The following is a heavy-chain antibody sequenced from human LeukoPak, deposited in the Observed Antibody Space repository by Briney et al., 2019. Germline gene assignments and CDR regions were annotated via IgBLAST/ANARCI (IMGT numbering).Heavy chain of an antibody. D-gene: IGHD3-10*01. Sequence: PSETLSLTCTVTGASISGSSWSWIRQSAGEGLEWIGRMYSSGSTNYNPSLKGRVTMSLDTSKNQISLSMSSVTAADTAVYYCARDSHWGVPFDFWGQGTLVTVSS. J-gene: IGHJ4*02. CDR1: GASISGSS. CDR2: MYSSGST. V-gene: IGHV4-4*07. CDR3: ARDSHWGVPFDF.